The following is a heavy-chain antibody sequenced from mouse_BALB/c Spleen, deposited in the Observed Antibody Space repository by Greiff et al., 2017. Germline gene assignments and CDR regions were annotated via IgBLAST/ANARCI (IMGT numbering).Heavy chain of an antibody. D-gene: IGHD1-1*01. CDR3: ARTTVAAMDY. Sequence: EVKLMESGAELVKPGASVKLSCTASGFNIKDTYMHWVKQRPEQGLEWIGRIDPANGNTKYDPKFQGKATITADTSSNTAYLQLSSLTSEDTAVYYCARTTVAAMDYWGQGASVTVSS. CDR2: IDPANGNT. J-gene: IGHJ4*01. V-gene: IGHV14-3*02. CDR1: GFNIKDTY.